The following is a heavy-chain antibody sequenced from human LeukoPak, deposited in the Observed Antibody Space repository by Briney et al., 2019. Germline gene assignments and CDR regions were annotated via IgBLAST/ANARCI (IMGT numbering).Heavy chain of an antibody. J-gene: IGHJ6*02. Sequence: ASVKVSCKASGYTFTGYYMHWVRQAPGQGLEWMGWINPNSGGTNYAQKFQGRVTMTRDTSISTAYMELSRLRSDDTAVYYCARERRYCSDGSCPHGMDVWGQGTTVTVSS. V-gene: IGHV1-2*02. CDR2: INPNSGGT. D-gene: IGHD2-15*01. CDR1: GYTFTGYY. CDR3: ARERRYCSDGSCPHGMDV.